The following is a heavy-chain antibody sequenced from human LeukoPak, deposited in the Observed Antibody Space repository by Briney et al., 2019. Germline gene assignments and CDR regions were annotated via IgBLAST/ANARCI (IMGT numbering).Heavy chain of an antibody. CDR3: ARGNIVATPYYFDY. D-gene: IGHD5-12*01. Sequence: SETLSLTCAVYGGSFSGYYWSWIRQPPGKGLEWIGETNHSGSTNYNPSLKSRVTISVDTSKNQFSLKLSSVTAADTAVYYCARGNIVATPYYFDYWGQGTLVTVSS. CDR1: GGSFSGYY. J-gene: IGHJ4*02. CDR2: TNHSGST. V-gene: IGHV4-34*01.